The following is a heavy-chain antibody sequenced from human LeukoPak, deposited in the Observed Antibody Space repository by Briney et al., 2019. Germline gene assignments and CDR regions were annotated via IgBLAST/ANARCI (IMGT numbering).Heavy chain of an antibody. Sequence: ASVKVSCKASGGTFSSYAISWVRQAPGQGLEWMGGIIPIFGTANYAQKFQGRVTITADESTSTAYMELSSLRSEDTAVYYCAKPHTAPPQLQGYFDYWGQGTLVTVSS. CDR2: IIPIFGTA. V-gene: IGHV1-69*13. CDR1: GGTFSSYA. D-gene: IGHD1-26*01. J-gene: IGHJ4*02. CDR3: AKPHTAPPQLQGYFDY.